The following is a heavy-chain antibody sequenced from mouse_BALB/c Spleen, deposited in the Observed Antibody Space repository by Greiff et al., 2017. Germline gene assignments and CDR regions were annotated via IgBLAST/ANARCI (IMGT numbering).Heavy chain of an antibody. CDR3: KGYDYDGDYYAMDD. V-gene: IGHV1-15*01. J-gene: IGHJ4*01. CDR1: GYTFTDYE. Sequence: QVQLQQSGAELVRPGASVTLSCKASGYTFTDYEMHWVKQTPVHGLEWIGAIDPETGGTAYNQKFKGKATLTADKSSSTAYMELRSLTSEDSAVYYCKGYDYDGDYYAMDDWGQGTSVTVSS. CDR2: IDPETGGT. D-gene: IGHD2-4*01.